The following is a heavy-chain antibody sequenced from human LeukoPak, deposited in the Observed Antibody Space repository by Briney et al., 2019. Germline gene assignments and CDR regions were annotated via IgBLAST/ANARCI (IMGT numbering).Heavy chain of an antibody. J-gene: IGHJ4*02. V-gene: IGHV4-39*07. CDR1: GGSISSSSYY. CDR3: ARVPYYYGSPKYFDY. Sequence: SETLSLTCTVSGGSISSSSYYWGWIRQPPGKGLEWIGSIYYSGSTYYNPSLKSRVTISVDTSKNQFSLKLSSVTAADTAVYYCARVPYYYGSPKYFDYWGQGTLVTVSS. CDR2: IYYSGST. D-gene: IGHD3-10*01.